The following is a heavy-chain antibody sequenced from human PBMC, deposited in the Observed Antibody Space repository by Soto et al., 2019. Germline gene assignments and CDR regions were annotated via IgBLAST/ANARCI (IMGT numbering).Heavy chain of an antibody. V-gene: IGHV4-30-2*01. D-gene: IGHD2-15*01. CDR1: GGSISSGGYS. J-gene: IGHJ4*02. CDR3: ARAGYCSGGSCYWKYYFDY. CDR2: IYHSGST. Sequence: KPSETLSLTCAVSGGSISSGGYSWSWIRQPPGKGLEWIGYIYHSGSTYYNPSLKSRVTISVDRSKNQFSLKLSSVTAADTAVYYCARAGYCSGGSCYWKYYFDYWGQGTLVTVSS.